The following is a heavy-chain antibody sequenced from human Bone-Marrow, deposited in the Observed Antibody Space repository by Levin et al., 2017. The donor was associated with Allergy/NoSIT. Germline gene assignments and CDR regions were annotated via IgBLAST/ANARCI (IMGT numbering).Heavy chain of an antibody. Sequence: GESLKISCKSSGNTFTGFDFHWVRQATGQGLEWMGWISANSGNTGYAQNFQGRVTMTRNHSIRTAYMELSSLRSDDTAIYYCAIAEGAATFDSWGQGTLVTVSS. CDR2: ISANSGNT. D-gene: IGHD1-26*01. V-gene: IGHV1-8*01. CDR3: AIAEGAATFDS. J-gene: IGHJ4*02. CDR1: GNTFTGFD.